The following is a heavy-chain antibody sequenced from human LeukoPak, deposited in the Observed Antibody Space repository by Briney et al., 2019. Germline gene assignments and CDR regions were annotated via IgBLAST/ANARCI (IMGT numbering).Heavy chain of an antibody. J-gene: IGHJ5*02. V-gene: IGHV5-51*01. Sequence: GESLKISCQGSGYSFTSYWIGWVRQMPGKGLEWMGIIYPGDSDTRYSPSFQGQVTISADKSISTAYLQWSSLKASDTAMYYCARHLGDPEWLLFLLPNWFDPWGQGTLVTVSS. D-gene: IGHD3-3*01. CDR3: ARHLGDPEWLLFLLPNWFDP. CDR1: GYSFTSYW. CDR2: IYPGDSDT.